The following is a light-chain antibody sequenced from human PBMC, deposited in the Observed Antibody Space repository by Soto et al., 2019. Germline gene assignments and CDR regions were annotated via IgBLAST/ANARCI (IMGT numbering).Light chain of an antibody. V-gene: IGLV2-23*01. CDR2: EGS. CDR3: CSYAGSSTARV. J-gene: IGLJ2*01. Sequence: QSALTQPASVSGSPGQSITISCTGTSSDVGSYNLVSWYQQHPGKAPKLMIYEGSKWPSGVSNRFSGSKSGNTASLTISGLQAEDEADYYCCSYAGSSTARVFGGGTKLTVL. CDR1: SSDVGSYNL.